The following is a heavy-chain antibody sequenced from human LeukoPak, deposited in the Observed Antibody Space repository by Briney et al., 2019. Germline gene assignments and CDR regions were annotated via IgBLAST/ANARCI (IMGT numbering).Heavy chain of an antibody. CDR1: GYKFTDDY. J-gene: IGHJ4*02. CDR3: APTAEAYTSWWKV. V-gene: IGHV1-2*02. Sequence: ASVKVSCKASGYKFTDDYMHWVRQAPGQGLEFMGWINPDSGFTNYAQKFKGRVTMTRDTSISTAYLEVRSLTSDDTAVYYCAPTAEAYTSWWKVWGQGTLVTVSS. D-gene: IGHD3-16*01. CDR2: INPDSGFT.